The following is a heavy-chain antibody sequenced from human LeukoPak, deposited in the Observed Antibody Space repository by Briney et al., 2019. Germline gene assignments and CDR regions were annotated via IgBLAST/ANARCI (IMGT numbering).Heavy chain of an antibody. Sequence: SETLSLTCTVSGGSISSSSYYWGWIRRPPGKGLEWIGSIYYSGSTYYNPSLKSRVTISVDTSKNQFSLKLSSVTAADTAVYYCARHDYDSSGYFGSTNAFDIWGQGTMVTVSS. V-gene: IGHV4-39*01. D-gene: IGHD3-22*01. CDR1: GGSISSSSYY. CDR2: IYYSGST. CDR3: ARHDYDSSGYFGSTNAFDI. J-gene: IGHJ3*02.